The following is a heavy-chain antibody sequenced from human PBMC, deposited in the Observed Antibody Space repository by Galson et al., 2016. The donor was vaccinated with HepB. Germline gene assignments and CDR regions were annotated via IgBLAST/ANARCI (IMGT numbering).Heavy chain of an antibody. CDR2: ISAYNGNT. D-gene: IGHD1-7*01. Sequence: SVKVSCKASGYTFRNYGINWVRQAPGQGLEWMGWISAYNGNTNYAQNLQGRVTMTTATSTSTAYMELRGLRSDDTALYYCAKDIDANWNYFGLLGGSNHNYALDVWGQGTTVTVSS. CDR3: AKDIDANWNYFGLLGGSNHNYALDV. J-gene: IGHJ6*02. V-gene: IGHV1-18*01. CDR1: GYTFRNYG.